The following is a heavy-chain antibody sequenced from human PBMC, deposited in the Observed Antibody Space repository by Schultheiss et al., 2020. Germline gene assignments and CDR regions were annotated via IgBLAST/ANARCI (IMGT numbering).Heavy chain of an antibody. J-gene: IGHJ6*02. CDR3: ARDSSGWYGLPGGMDV. Sequence: SETLSLTCTVSGGSISSFYWSWIRQTPGKGLEWIGDVYYSGGTNYNPSLKSRVSISVDTSKNQFSLKLRSVTASDTAVYYCARDSSGWYGLPGGMDVWGQGATVTVSS. CDR2: VYYSGGT. D-gene: IGHD6-19*01. V-gene: IGHV4-59*01. CDR1: GGSISSFY.